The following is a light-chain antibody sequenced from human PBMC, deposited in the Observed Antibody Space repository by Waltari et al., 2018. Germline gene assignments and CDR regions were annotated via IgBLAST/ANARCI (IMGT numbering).Light chain of an antibody. J-gene: IGKJ4*01. V-gene: IGKV1-27*01. Sequence: DMQMNQSPSSLSASVGDRVTITCRASQGISNYLAWYQQKPGTVPKLLIYAASTLQSGVTSRFSDSGSGTDFTLTISSLQPEDVASYYCQKYNSAPHAFVAGTKVEIK. CDR1: QGISNY. CDR2: AAS. CDR3: QKYNSAPHA.